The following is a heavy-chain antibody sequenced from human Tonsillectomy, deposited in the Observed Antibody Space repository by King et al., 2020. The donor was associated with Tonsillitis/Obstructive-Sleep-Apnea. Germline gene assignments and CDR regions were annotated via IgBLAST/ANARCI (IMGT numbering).Heavy chain of an antibody. D-gene: IGHD3-10*01. V-gene: IGHV3-23*04. J-gene: IGHJ4*02. CDR1: GFTFSSYA. CDR2: ISGSGGIP. Sequence: VQLVESGGGLVQPGGSLRLSCVASGFTFSSYAMSWVRQAPGKGLEWGSAISGSGGIPYYAAPVKGRFTISRDNSKNTLYLQMNSLRAEDTAVYYCANGGVRGDYWGQGTLVTVSS. CDR3: ANGGVRGDY.